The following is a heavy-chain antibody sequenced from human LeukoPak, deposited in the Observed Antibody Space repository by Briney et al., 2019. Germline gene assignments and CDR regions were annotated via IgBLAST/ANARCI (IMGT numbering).Heavy chain of an antibody. Sequence: PGGSLRLSCAASGFTFSSFGIHWVRQAPGKGLEWVALILYDGSNQYYADSVKGRFTISRDNSKNTLYLQMNSLRAEDTAVYYCAKGYYYDSSGYYQHFDHWGQGTLVTVSS. CDR1: GFTFSSFG. D-gene: IGHD3-22*01. CDR2: ILYDGSNQ. J-gene: IGHJ4*02. V-gene: IGHV3-30*18. CDR3: AKGYYYDSSGYYQHFDH.